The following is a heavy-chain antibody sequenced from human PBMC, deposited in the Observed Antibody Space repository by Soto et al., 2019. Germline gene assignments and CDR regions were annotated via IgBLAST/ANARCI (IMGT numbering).Heavy chain of an antibody. Sequence: PGGSLRLSCAASGFTFSSYAMHWVRQAPGKGLEWVSAISDDGGSKYYADSVKGRFTISRDNSKNTLYLQMNSLRAEDTAVYYCAKEGYSYGRDQIDAFDIWGQGTMVTVSS. D-gene: IGHD5-18*01. CDR2: ISDDGGSK. J-gene: IGHJ3*02. V-gene: IGHV3-30-3*01. CDR1: GFTFSSYA. CDR3: AKEGYSYGRDQIDAFDI.